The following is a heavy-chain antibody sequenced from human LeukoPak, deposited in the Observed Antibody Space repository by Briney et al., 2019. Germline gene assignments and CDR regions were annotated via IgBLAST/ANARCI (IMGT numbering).Heavy chain of an antibody. J-gene: IGHJ4*02. V-gene: IGHV3-23*01. D-gene: IGHD1-1*01. CDR1: GFTFIKYS. CDR2: ITGSGAFT. Sequence: PGGSLRLSCAASGFTFIKYSMTWVRQAPGKGLEWVSAITGSGAFTDYADSVKGRFTISRDNSKNTLYLQVNSLRAEDTAVYYCAKDERRGGPDDYWGQGTLVTVSS. CDR3: AKDERRGGPDDY.